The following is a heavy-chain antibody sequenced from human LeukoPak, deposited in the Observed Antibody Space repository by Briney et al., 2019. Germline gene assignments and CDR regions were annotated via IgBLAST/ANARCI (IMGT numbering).Heavy chain of an antibody. V-gene: IGHV4-39*01. CDR1: GGSISSSSYY. D-gene: IGHD6-13*01. Sequence: SETLSLTCTVSGGSISSSSYYWGWIRQPPGKGLEWIGSIYYSGSTYYNPSLKSRVTISVDTSKSQFSLKLSSVTAADTAVYYCASSISSSWARGFDPWGQGTLVTVSS. CDR3: ASSISSSWARGFDP. J-gene: IGHJ5*02. CDR2: IYYSGST.